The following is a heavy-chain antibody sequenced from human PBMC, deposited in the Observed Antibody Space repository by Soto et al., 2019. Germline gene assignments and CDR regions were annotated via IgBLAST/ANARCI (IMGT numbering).Heavy chain of an antibody. D-gene: IGHD6-19*01. CDR3: ARESFRGWYIDP. V-gene: IGHV4-30-4*01. J-gene: IGHJ5*02. Sequence: PSETLSLTCTVSGGSISSGDYYWSWIRQPPGKGLEWIGYIYYSGSTYYNPSLKSRVTISVDTSKNQFSLKLSSVTAADTAVYYCARESFRGWYIDPWGQGTLVTVSS. CDR2: IYYSGST. CDR1: GGSISSGDYY.